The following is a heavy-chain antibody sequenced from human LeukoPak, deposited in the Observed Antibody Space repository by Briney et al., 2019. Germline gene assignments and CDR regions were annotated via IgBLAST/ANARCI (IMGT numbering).Heavy chain of an antibody. J-gene: IGHJ4*02. V-gene: IGHV3-64*01. CDR3: ARERGYSDSSGYYAD. Sequence: GGSLRLSCAASGFSFSSYAMHWVRQAAEKGLEYVSSISNNGGSTKYANSVKGRFTISRDNSRNTLYLQMGSLRAEDVAVYYCARERGYSDSSGYYADWGQGTLVTVSS. CDR1: GFSFSSYA. D-gene: IGHD3-22*01. CDR2: ISNNGGST.